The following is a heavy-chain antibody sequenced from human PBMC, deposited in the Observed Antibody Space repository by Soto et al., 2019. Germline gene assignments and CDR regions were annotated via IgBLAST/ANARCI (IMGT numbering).Heavy chain of an antibody. CDR1: GFTFSSCS. CDR2: ISSSSGTI. Sequence: GGSLRLSCAASGFTFSSCSMNWVRQAPGKGLEWVSYISSSSGTIYYADSVKGRFTIPRDNAKNSLYLQMNSLRAEDTAVYFCVRQAYGDNVWFDPWGQGTLVTVSS. V-gene: IGHV3-48*01. J-gene: IGHJ5*02. D-gene: IGHD4-17*01. CDR3: VRQAYGDNVWFDP.